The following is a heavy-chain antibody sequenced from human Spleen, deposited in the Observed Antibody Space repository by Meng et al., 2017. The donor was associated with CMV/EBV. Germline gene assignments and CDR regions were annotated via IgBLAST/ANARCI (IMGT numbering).Heavy chain of an antibody. Sequence: GGSLRLSCAASGFTFSSYAMHWVRQAPGKGLEWVAVISYDGSNKYYADSVKGRFTISKDNSKNTLYLQMNSLRAEDTAVYYCARGNWNYDYWGQGTLVTVSS. V-gene: IGHV3-30-3*01. CDR3: ARGNWNYDY. J-gene: IGHJ4*02. CDR2: ISYDGSNK. D-gene: IGHD1-1*01. CDR1: GFTFSSYA.